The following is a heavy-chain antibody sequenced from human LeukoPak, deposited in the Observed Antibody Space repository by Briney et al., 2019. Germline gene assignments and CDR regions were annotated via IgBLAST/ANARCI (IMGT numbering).Heavy chain of an antibody. Sequence: GGSLRLSCAASGSTFSSYAMHWVRQAPGKGLEWVAVISYDGSNKYYADSVKGRFTISRDNSKNTLYLQMNSLRAEDTAVYYCARLYNWSYFDYWGQGTLVTVSS. CDR2: ISYDGSNK. V-gene: IGHV3-30-3*01. CDR1: GSTFSSYA. J-gene: IGHJ4*02. CDR3: ARLYNWSYFDY. D-gene: IGHD1-20*01.